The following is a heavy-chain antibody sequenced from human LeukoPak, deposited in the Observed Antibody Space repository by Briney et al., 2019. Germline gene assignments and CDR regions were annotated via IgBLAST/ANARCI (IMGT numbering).Heavy chain of an antibody. V-gene: IGHV3-23*01. D-gene: IGHD2-15*01. CDR2: ISGSGGTT. J-gene: IGHJ4*02. CDR3: AKGETEGGGLAHAY. CDR1: GFTFPDFA. Sequence: GGSLRLSCAASGFTFPDFAMSWVRQAPGKGLEWVSAISGSGGTTYYADAVKGRFTISRDNSKNTLYLQMNSLSAEDTAEYYCAKGETEGGGLAHAYWGQGTLVTVPS.